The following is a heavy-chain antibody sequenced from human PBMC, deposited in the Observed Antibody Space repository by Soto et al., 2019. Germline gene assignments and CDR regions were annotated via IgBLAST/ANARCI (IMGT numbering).Heavy chain of an antibody. D-gene: IGHD6-13*01. CDR1: GGSISSSSFH. J-gene: IGHJ5*02. Sequence: SETLSLTCTVSGGSISSSSFHWGWIRQPPGKGLEWIGRIYYSGSTYYSPSLKSRVTISVDPAKNQFSLKLSSVTAADTPEYYCPRRERAAGTDWWFDPWGQGTLVTVSS. V-gene: IGHV4-39*01. CDR3: PRRERAAGTDWWFDP. CDR2: IYYSGST.